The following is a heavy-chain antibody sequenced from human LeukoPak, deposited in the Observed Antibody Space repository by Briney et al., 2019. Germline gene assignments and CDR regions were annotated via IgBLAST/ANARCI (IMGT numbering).Heavy chain of an antibody. J-gene: IGHJ6*02. CDR1: GGSISSSSYY. CDR2: IYYSGST. Sequence: SETLSLTCTVSGGSISSSSYYWGWIRQPPGKGLEWIGSIYYSGSTYYNPSLKSRVTISVDTSKNQFSLKLSSVTAADTAVYYCAREWFYHDSTGYRYSYYGMDVWGQGTTVTVSS. CDR3: AREWFYHDSTGYRYSYYGMDV. V-gene: IGHV4-39*02. D-gene: IGHD3-22*01.